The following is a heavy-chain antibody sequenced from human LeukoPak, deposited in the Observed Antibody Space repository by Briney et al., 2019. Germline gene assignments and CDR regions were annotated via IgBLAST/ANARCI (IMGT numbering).Heavy chain of an antibody. CDR2: IKQDGSEK. D-gene: IGHD2-2*01. CDR3: ARTRYCSSTSCPFDY. V-gene: IGHV3-7*01. Sequence: GGSLRLSCAASGFNFSTYPMSWVRQAPGKGLEWVANIKQDGSEKYYVDSVKGRFTISRDNAKNSLYLQMNSLRAEDTAVYYCARTRYCSSTSCPFDYWGQGTLVTVSS. J-gene: IGHJ4*02. CDR1: GFNFSTYP.